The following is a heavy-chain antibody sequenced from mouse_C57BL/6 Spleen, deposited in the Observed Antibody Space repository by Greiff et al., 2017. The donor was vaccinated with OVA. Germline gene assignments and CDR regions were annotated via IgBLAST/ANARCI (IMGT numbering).Heavy chain of an antibody. CDR1: GFTFSSYG. V-gene: IGHV5-6*01. CDR3: ARRGSYYFDY. CDR2: ISSGGSYT. Sequence: EVKLVESGGDLVKPGGSLKLSCAASGFTFSSYGMSWVRQTPDKRLEWVATISSGGSYTYYPDSVKGRFTISRYDAKNTLYLQMSSLKSEDTAMYYCARRGSYYFDYWGQGTTLTVSS. J-gene: IGHJ2*01.